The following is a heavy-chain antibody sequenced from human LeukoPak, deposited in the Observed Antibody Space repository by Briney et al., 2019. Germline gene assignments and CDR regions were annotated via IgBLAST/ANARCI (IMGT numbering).Heavy chain of an antibody. D-gene: IGHD2-2*01. CDR2: VYDSSV. CDR3: VKGYCPTTICYPSGGWFDP. CDR1: GGSTSSTY. V-gene: IGHV4-4*07. J-gene: IGHJ5*02. Sequence: SETLSLTCTVSGGSTSSTYWGWIRQPAGQGLEYIGRVYDSSVNYNPSLRGRVTMSIDTSKNEFSLELTSVTAADTAVYYCVKGYCPTTICYPSGGWFDPWGQGTLVTVSS.